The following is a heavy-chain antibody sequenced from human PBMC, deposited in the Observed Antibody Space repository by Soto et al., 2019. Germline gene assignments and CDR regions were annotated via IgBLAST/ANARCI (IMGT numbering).Heavy chain of an antibody. CDR2: IIPIFGTA. CDR3: ARDLNVRFSYSLDY. CDR1: GGTFSSYA. V-gene: IGHV1-69*06. Sequence: QVQLVQSGAEVEKPGSSVKVSCKASGGTFSSYAISWVRQAPGQGLEWVGGIIPIFGTANYAQKFQGRVPITADRSTNTVYMGLSSVRSEDTAVYYCARDLNVRFSYSLDYWGQGTLVTVSS. D-gene: IGHD3-16*01. J-gene: IGHJ4*02.